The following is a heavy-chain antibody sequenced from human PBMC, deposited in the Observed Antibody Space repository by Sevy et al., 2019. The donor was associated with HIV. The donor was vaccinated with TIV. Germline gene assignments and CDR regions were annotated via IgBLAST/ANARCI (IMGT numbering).Heavy chain of an antibody. D-gene: IGHD5-18*01. J-gene: IGHJ4*02. CDR1: GFSFSIYW. Sequence: GGSLRLSCAASGFSFSIYWMHWVRQVPGKGLVWVSRINSDGSSTTYADSVKGRFTFSRDNAKNTLFLQMNSLRVEDTAVYYCVREGVGGYSYGFDYWGQGTLVTVSS. CDR3: VREGVGGYSYGFDY. V-gene: IGHV3-74*03. CDR2: INSDGSST.